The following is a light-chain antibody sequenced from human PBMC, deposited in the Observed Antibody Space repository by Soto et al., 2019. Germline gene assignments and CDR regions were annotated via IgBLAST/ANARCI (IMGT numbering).Light chain of an antibody. CDR2: GAS. J-gene: IGKJ4*01. V-gene: IGKV1-9*01. CDR1: QGISTY. CDR3: QQLNNYPLT. Sequence: DIQLTQSPSFLSASVGDRVTITCRASQGISTYLAWYHQKPGKAPKLLIYGASTLQSGVPSRFSGSGSGTDFTLTISALQPEDFAIYYCQQLNNYPLTFGGGTKVEIK.